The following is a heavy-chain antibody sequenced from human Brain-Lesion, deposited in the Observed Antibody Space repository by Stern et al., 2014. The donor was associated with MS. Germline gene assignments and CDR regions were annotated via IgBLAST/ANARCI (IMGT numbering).Heavy chain of an antibody. J-gene: IGHJ4*02. Sequence: QVQLVESGAEVKKPGASVKVSCKASGYTFSSYDITWVRQASGHGLEWMGWMNPYSGNTGYAQKFKGRVSMTSDPSISTVYMELTSLTSDDTAVYFCARAVRNKLLSEYWGQGTLVTVSS. CDR3: ARAVRNKLLSEY. CDR2: MNPYSGNT. V-gene: IGHV1-8*01. CDR1: GYTFSSYD. D-gene: IGHD2-15*01.